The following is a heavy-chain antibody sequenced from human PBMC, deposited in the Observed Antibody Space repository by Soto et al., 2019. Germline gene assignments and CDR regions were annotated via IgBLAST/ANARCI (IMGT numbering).Heavy chain of an antibody. D-gene: IGHD5-12*01. CDR3: AKDSEATAPYFDY. J-gene: IGHJ4*02. Sequence: GASVKVSCKASGFTFTSSAVQWVRQARGQRLGWIGWIVVGSGNTNYAQKFQERVTITRDMSTSTAYMELNSLRAEDTAAYYCAKDSEATAPYFDYWGQGTLVTVSS. CDR2: IVVGSGNT. CDR1: GFTFTSSA. V-gene: IGHV1-58*01.